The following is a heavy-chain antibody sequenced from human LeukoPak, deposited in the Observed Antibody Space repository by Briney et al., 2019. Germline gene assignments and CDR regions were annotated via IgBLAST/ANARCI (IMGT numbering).Heavy chain of an antibody. J-gene: IGHJ4*02. CDR1: GFTFSSYG. CDR3: AKGFFYYDSSGYPYFDY. V-gene: IGHV3-30*18. CDR2: ISYDGSNK. D-gene: IGHD3-22*01. Sequence: PGGSLRISCAASGFTFSSYGMHWVRQAPGKGLEWVAVISYDGSNKYYADSVKGRFTISRDNSKNTLYLQMNSLRAEDTAVYYCAKGFFYYDSSGYPYFDYWGQGTLVTVSS.